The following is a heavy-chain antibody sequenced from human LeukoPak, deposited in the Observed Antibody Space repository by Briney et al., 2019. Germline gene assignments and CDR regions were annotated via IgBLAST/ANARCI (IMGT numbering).Heavy chain of an antibody. V-gene: IGHV1-3*04. J-gene: IGHJ4*02. D-gene: IGHD1-26*01. CDR2: INTGTGKT. CDR1: GYTFSMNV. Sequence: ASVKVSCKTSGYTFSMNVIHWMCQAPGQRLEWMGWINTGTGKTKYSQKFQGRLSIIRDTSANTTSMELSSLRSEDTAVFYCARDKRSSPYYLFDYWGQGTLVTVSS. CDR3: ARDKRSSPYYLFDY.